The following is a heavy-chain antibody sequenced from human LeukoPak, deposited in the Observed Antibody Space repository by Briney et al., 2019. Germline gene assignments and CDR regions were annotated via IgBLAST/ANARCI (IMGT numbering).Heavy chain of an antibody. CDR3: ARGGKAAFDI. Sequence: PSQTLSLTCTVSAGSITSYYWSWIRQPPRQGLEWIGYIYSTASTNSNPSLKSRVTISVATSKNQFSLKLSSVTAPATAVYYCARGGKAAFDIWGQGTMVTVSS. J-gene: IGHJ3*02. V-gene: IGHV4-59*01. D-gene: IGHD6-13*01. CDR1: AGSITSYY. CDR2: IYSTAST.